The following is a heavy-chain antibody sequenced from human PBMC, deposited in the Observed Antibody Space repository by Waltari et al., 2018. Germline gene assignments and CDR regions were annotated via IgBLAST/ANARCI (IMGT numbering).Heavy chain of an antibody. D-gene: IGHD2-15*01. CDR2: INHAGNR. V-gene: IGHV4-34*02. J-gene: IGHJ6*02. CDR3: VRLEDCSGPGCTCYSRDPFATDV. CDR1: GGSFSGYY. Sequence: QVQLQQWGAGLLQPSETLSLTCAVYGGSFSGYYSGWVRQPPRTGLEWMGAINHAGNRNNNTSLRGRVTMLVATSKSKFSPKLPSGTAADTAVYFCVRLEDCSGPGCTCYSRDPFATDVRGQGTTVTVSS.